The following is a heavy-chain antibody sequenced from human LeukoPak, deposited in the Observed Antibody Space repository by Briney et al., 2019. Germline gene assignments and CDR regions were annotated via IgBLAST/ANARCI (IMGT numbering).Heavy chain of an antibody. CDR3: ARVLPYSSGWGVDY. D-gene: IGHD6-19*01. V-gene: IGHV4-59*01. J-gene: IGHJ4*02. CDR2: IYYTGST. CDR1: GGSIRSYY. Sequence: SETLSLTCTVSGGSIRSYYWSWIRQPPGKGLEWIGYIYYTGSTNYNPSLKSRVTISVDTSKNQFSLNLISVTAADTAVYYCARVLPYSSGWGVDYWGQGALVAVSS.